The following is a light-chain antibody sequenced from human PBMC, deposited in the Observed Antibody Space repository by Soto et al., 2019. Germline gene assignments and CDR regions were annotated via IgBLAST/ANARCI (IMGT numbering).Light chain of an antibody. CDR3: QHYDTYPYT. J-gene: IGKJ2*01. CDR1: QSISSW. Sequence: DIQMTQFPSTLSASVGDRVTITCRASQSISSWLAWYQQKPGKAPKLLIYKASSLESGVPSTFSGSGSRTEFTLIISGLHPDDFATYYCQHYDTYPYTFGQGAKLEIK. V-gene: IGKV1-5*03. CDR2: KAS.